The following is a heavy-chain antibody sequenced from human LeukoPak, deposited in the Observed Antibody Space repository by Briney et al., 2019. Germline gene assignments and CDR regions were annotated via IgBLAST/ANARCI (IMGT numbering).Heavy chain of an antibody. Sequence: PGGSLRLSCAASGFTFSSYAMSWVRQAPGKGLEWVSAISGSGGSTYYADSVKGRFAIPRDNSKNTLYLQMNSLRAEDTAVYYCAKGLGMEGYYFDYWGQGTLVTVSS. CDR3: AKGLGMEGYYFDY. J-gene: IGHJ4*02. V-gene: IGHV3-23*01. CDR1: GFTFSSYA. D-gene: IGHD7-27*01. CDR2: ISGSGGST.